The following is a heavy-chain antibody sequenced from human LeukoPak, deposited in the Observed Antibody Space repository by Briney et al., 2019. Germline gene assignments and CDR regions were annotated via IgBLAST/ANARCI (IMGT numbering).Heavy chain of an antibody. CDR3: ARLTGYSSSWYGGNFGY. J-gene: IGHJ4*02. CDR1: GGSFSGYY. V-gene: IGHV4-34*01. Sequence: SETLSLTCAVYGGSFSGYYWSWIRQPPGKGLEWIGEINHSGSTNYNPSLKSRVTISVDTSKNQFSLKLSSVTAADTAVYYCARLTGYSSSWYGGNFGYWGQGTLVTVSS. CDR2: INHSGST. D-gene: IGHD6-13*01.